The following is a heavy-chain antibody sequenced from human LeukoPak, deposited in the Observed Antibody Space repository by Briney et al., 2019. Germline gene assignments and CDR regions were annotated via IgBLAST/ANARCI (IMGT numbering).Heavy chain of an antibody. CDR3: ARGKVVPASPRYYAMDV. Sequence: GGSLRLSCAASGFTFSAYAMHWVRQAPGKGLEYVSAISSNGGSTYYANSVKGRFTISRDNSKNTLFLQMGSLRAESMAVYYCARGKVVPASPRYYAMDVWGQGTTVTVSS. D-gene: IGHD2-15*01. CDR1: GFTFSAYA. J-gene: IGHJ6*02. V-gene: IGHV3-64*01. CDR2: ISSNGGST.